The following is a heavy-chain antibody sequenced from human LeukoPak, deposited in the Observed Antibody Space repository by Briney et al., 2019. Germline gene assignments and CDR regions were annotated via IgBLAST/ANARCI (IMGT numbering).Heavy chain of an antibody. CDR1: GYTFTSYD. D-gene: IGHD3-10*01. CDR2: MSPNSGNT. V-gene: IGHV1-8*03. CDR3: ARDEVLLWFGELRWFDP. J-gene: IGHJ5*02. Sequence: ASVKVSCMASGYTFTSYDINWVRQATGQGLEWMGWMSPNSGNTGYAQKFQGRVTITRNTSISTAYMELSSLRSEDTAVYYCARDEVLLWFGELRWFDPWGQGTLVTVSS.